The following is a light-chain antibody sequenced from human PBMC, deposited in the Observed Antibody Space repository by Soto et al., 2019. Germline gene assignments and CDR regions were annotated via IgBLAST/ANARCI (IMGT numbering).Light chain of an antibody. CDR3: QQYGSSGT. Sequence: TQSRATVSSSLVDIVTITCRASQGISSALAWYQQKPGQAPRLLIYGASNRATGIPDRFSGSGSGTDFTLTISRLETEDFAVYYCQQYGSSGTFGQGTKVDI. CDR1: QGISSA. CDR2: GAS. V-gene: IGKV3-20*01. J-gene: IGKJ1*01.